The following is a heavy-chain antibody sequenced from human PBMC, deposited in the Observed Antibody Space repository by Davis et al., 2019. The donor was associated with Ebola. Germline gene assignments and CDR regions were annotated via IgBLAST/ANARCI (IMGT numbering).Heavy chain of an antibody. D-gene: IGHD2-2*01. CDR3: ARDSCSSTSCYAIYDY. CDR1: GGTFSSYA. CDR2: IIPIFGTA. Sequence: SVTVSCKASGGTFSSYAISWVRQAPGQGLEWMGGIIPIFGTANYAQKFQGRVTITADESTSTAYMELSSLRSEDTAVYYCARDSCSSTSCYAIYDYWGQGTLVTVSS. V-gene: IGHV1-69*13. J-gene: IGHJ4*02.